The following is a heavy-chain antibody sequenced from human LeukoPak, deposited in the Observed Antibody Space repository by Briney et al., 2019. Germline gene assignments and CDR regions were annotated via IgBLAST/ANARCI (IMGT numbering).Heavy chain of an antibody. CDR1: GFTVSSNY. CDR3: ARGGGYCSSTSCRYNWFDT. J-gene: IGHJ5*02. V-gene: IGHV3-53*01. D-gene: IGHD2-2*01. CDR2: IYSGGST. Sequence: GGSLRLSCAASGFTVSSNYMSWVRQAPGKGLEWVSVIYSGGSTYYADSVKGRFTISRDNSKNTLYLQMNSLRAEDTAVYYCARGGGYCSSTSCRYNWFDTWGQGTLVTVSS.